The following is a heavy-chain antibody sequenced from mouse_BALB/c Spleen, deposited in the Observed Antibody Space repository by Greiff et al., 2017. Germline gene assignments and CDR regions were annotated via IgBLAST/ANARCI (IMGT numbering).Heavy chain of an antibody. CDR2: IWAGGST. CDR3: AREESWFDD. CDR1: GFSLTSYG. Sequence: VKLQESGPGLVAPSQSLSITCTVSGFSLTSYGVHWVRQPPGKGLEWLGVIWAGGSTNYNSDLMSRLSISKDNSTNQVFLKMDSLQTDDTAIYYCAREESWFDDWGEGTTLTVSS. V-gene: IGHV2-9*02. J-gene: IGHJ2*01.